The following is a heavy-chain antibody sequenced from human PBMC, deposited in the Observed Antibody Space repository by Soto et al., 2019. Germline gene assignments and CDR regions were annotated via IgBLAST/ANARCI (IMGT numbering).Heavy chain of an antibody. V-gene: IGHV5-10-1*04. CDR1: GYNFSTFW. J-gene: IGHJ6*02. CDR3: ARLAAGYDSSGYGYYGMDV. D-gene: IGHD3-22*01. CDR2: INPSDSYT. Sequence: PGESLKISCQGSGYNFSTFWISWARQLPGKGLEWMGRINPSDSYTFYSPSFQGQVTLSADKSVNTAYLQWSSLKASDTAMYYCARLAAGYDSSGYGYYGMDVWGQGTTVTVSS.